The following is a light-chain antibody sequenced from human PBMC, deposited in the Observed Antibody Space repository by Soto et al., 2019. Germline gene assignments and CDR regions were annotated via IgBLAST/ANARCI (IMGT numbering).Light chain of an antibody. CDR1: SSDVAYYNY. Sequence: QSSLSQPASVSGSPEHSITISCTGTSSDVAYYNYVSWYQQHPDRAPKLLIYGVTNRPSGVSNRFSGSKSGNTASLTISGLQAEEEADYYCNSFTTRTTYVFGTGTKVTVL. V-gene: IGLV2-14*01. J-gene: IGLJ1*01. CDR2: GVT. CDR3: NSFTTRTTYV.